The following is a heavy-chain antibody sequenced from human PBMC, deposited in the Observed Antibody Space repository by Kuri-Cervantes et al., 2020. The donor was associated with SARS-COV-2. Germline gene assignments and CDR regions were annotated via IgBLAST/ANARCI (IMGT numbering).Heavy chain of an antibody. CDR3: ARGRVVPAALDY. J-gene: IGHJ4*02. D-gene: IGHD2-2*01. CDR2: INHSGST. V-gene: IGHV4-34*01. Sequence: CAVYGGSFSGYYWSWIRQPPGKGLEWIGEINHSGSTNYNPSLKSRVTISVDTSKNQFSLKLSSVTAADTAVYYCARGRVVPAALDYWGQGTLVTVSS. CDR1: GGSFSGYY.